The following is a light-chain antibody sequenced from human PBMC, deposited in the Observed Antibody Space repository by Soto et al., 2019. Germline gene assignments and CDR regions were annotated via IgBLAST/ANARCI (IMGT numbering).Light chain of an antibody. CDR2: GAS. CDR1: QSVSSN. V-gene: IGKV3-15*01. Sequence: EIVXTXSPAXXXXXXGERATLSCRASQSVSSNLAWYQQKPGQAPRLLIYGASTRATGIPARFSGSGSGTEFTLTISSLQSEDFAVYYCQQYNNWPPEITFGQGTRLEIK. J-gene: IGKJ5*01. CDR3: QQYNNWPPEIT.